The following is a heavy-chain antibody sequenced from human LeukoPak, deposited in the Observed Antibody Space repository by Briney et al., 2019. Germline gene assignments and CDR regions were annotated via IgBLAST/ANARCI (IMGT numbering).Heavy chain of an antibody. CDR1: GFTFSSYA. D-gene: IGHD3-22*01. Sequence: GGSLRLSCSASGFTFSSYAMSWVRQAPGKGLEWVSAISGSGGSTYYADSVKGRFTISRDNSKNTLYLQMNSLRAEDTAVYYCAKDNYDSSGYWDYWGQGTLVTVSS. CDR2: ISGSGGST. J-gene: IGHJ4*02. CDR3: AKDNYDSSGYWDY. V-gene: IGHV3-23*01.